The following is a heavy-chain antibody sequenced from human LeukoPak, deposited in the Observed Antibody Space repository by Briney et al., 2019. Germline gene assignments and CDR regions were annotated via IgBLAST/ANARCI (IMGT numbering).Heavy chain of an antibody. D-gene: IGHD1-1*01. J-gene: IGHJ3*02. CDR2: IIPIFGTA. Sequence: SVKVSCKASGGTFSSYAISWVRQAPGQGLEWMGGIIPIFGTANYAQKFQGRVTITTDESTSTAYMELSSLRSEDTAVYYSARYRQLERLAFDIWGQGTMVTVSS. V-gene: IGHV1-69*05. CDR3: ARYRQLERLAFDI. CDR1: GGTFSSYA.